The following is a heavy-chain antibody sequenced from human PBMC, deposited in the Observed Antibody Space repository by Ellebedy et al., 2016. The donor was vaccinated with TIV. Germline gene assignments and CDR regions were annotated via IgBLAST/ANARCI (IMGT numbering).Heavy chain of an antibody. Sequence: MPSETLSLTCTVSGGSISSYYWSRIRQPPGKGLEWIGYIYYSGSTNYNPSLKSRVTISVDTSKNQFSLKLNSVTAADTAVYYCAREGGGNYYYYFDYWGQGTLVTVSS. CDR3: AREGGGNYYYYFDY. J-gene: IGHJ4*02. CDR2: IYYSGST. CDR1: GGSISSYY. D-gene: IGHD1-26*01. V-gene: IGHV4-59*01.